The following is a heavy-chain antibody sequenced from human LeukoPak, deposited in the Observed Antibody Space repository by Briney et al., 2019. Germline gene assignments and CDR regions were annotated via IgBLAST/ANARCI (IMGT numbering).Heavy chain of an antibody. J-gene: IGHJ6*02. CDR3: ARDDGSDAYYYYGMDV. CDR1: GFTSSSYS. CDR2: ISSSSSYI. Sequence: GGSLRLPCAASGFTSSSYSMNWVRQAPGKGLEWVSSISSSSSYIYYADSVKGRFTISRDNAKNSLYLQMNSLRAEDTAVYYCARDDGSDAYYYYGMDVWGQGTTVTVSS. D-gene: IGHD3-10*01. V-gene: IGHV3-21*01.